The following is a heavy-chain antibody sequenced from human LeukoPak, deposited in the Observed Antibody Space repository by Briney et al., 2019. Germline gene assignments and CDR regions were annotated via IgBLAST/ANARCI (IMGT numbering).Heavy chain of an antibody. CDR1: GGSFSGYY. J-gene: IGHJ4*02. V-gene: IGHV4-34*01. CDR3: ARDLSDTAAGSGIDY. CDR2: INHSGST. Sequence: SETLSLTCAVYGGSFSGYYWSWIRQPPGKGLEWIGEINHSGSTNYNPSLKSRVTISVDTSKNQFSLKLSSVTAADTAVYYCARDLSDTAAGSGIDYWGQGTLVTVSS. D-gene: IGHD6-13*01.